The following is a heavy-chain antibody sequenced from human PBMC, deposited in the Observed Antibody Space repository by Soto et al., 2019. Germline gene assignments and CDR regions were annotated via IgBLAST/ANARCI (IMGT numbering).Heavy chain of an antibody. CDR2: IYYSGST. J-gene: IGHJ4*02. V-gene: IGHV4-59*08. CDR3: ARHYDILTGYYITCYFDY. CDR1: GGSISSYY. Sequence: SETLSLTCTVSGGSISSYYWSWIRQPPGKGLEWIGYIYYSGSTNYNPSLKSRVTISVDTSKNQFSLKLSSVTAADTAVYFCARHYDILTGYYITCYFDYWGQGTLVTVSS. D-gene: IGHD3-9*01.